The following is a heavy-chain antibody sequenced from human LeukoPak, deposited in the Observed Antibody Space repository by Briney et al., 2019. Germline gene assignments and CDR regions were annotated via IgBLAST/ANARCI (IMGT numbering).Heavy chain of an antibody. CDR1: GFTFSDYY. V-gene: IGHV3-11*01. D-gene: IGHD6-13*01. J-gene: IGHJ6*03. CDR2: ISSSGSTI. Sequence: GGSLRLSCAASGFTFSDYYMSWIRQAPGKGLEWVSYISSSGSTIYYADSVKGRFTISRDNAKNSLYLQMNSLRAEDTAVYYCARRGIAAAGNYYYYYYMDVWGKGTTVTIS. CDR3: ARRGIAAAGNYYYYYYMDV.